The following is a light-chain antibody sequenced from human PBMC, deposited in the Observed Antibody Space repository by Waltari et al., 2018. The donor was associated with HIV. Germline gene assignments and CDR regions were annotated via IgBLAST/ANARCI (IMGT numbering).Light chain of an antibody. CDR1: QTVNNK. V-gene: IGKV1-39*01. CDR2: DAS. J-gene: IGKJ3*01. CDR3: QQSFSYPLT. Sequence: DIQMTQSPSSLSASVGDSVTITCRASQTVNNKLNWYQQKPGEAPKVVLYDASTLQSGVPSRFRGGGSWTDFTLTITSLQLDDFATYFCQQSFSYPLTFGPGTKVEI.